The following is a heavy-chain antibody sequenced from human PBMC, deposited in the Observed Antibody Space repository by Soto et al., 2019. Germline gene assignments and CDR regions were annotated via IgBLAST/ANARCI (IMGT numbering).Heavy chain of an antibody. D-gene: IGHD1-7*01. CDR2: IYYSGST. Sequence: PSETLSLTCTVSGGFISSGGYYWSWIRQHPGKGLEWIGYIYYSGSTYYNPSLKSRVTISVDTSKNQFSLKLSSVTAADTAVYYCARGRSYNWNYGGFDYWGQGTLVTVSS. V-gene: IGHV4-31*02. J-gene: IGHJ4*02. CDR3: ARGRSYNWNYGGFDY. CDR1: GGFISSGGYY.